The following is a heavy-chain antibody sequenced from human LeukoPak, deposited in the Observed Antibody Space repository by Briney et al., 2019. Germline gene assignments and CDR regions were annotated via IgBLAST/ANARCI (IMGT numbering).Heavy chain of an antibody. CDR2: INHSGST. D-gene: IGHD6-13*01. CDR3: ARGTRDSSSWRWFDP. Sequence: SETXSLTCAVYGGSFSGYYWSWIRQPPGKGLEWIGEINHSGSTNYNPSLKSRVTISVDTSKNQFSLKLSSVTAADTAVYYCARGTRDSSSWRWFDPWGQGTLVTVSS. CDR1: GGSFSGYY. V-gene: IGHV4-34*01. J-gene: IGHJ5*02.